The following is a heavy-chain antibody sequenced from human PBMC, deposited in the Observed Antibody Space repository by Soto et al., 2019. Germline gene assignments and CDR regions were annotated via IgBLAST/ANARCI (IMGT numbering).Heavy chain of an antibody. Sequence: PPGGSLRLSCAASGFTFDDYAMHWVRQAPGKGLEWVSGISWNSGSIGYADSVKGRFTISRDNAKNSLYLQMNSLRAEDTALYYCAAEAPRLYRVAAVDTSRGIYYYGMDVWGQGTTVTVSS. D-gene: IGHD5-18*01. CDR1: GFTFDDYA. J-gene: IGHJ6*02. CDR2: ISWNSGSI. V-gene: IGHV3-9*01. CDR3: AAEAPRLYRVAAVDTSRGIYYYGMDV.